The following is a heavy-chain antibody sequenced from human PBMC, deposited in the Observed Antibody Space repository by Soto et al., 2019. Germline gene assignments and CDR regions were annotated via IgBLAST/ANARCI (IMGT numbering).Heavy chain of an antibody. Sequence: GGSLRLSCAASGFTFSSYAMSWVRQAPGKGLEWVSAISGSGGSTYYADSVKGRFTISRDNSKNTLYLQMNSLRAEDTAVYYCAKDDQLWTPVDYYYYGMDVWGQGTTVTVSS. CDR1: GFTFSSYA. V-gene: IGHV3-23*01. CDR3: AKDDQLWTPVDYYYYGMDV. D-gene: IGHD5-18*01. CDR2: ISGSGGST. J-gene: IGHJ6*02.